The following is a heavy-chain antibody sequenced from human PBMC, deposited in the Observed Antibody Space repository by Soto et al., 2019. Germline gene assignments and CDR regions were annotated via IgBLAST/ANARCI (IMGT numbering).Heavy chain of an antibody. Sequence: GASVEVSCKASGYTLTSYYMHWVRQAPGQGLEWMGIINPSGGSTSYAQKFQGRVTMTRDTSTSTVYMELSSLRSEDTAVYYCASASSTSFTNYYYYMDVWGKGTTVTVSS. CDR2: INPSGGST. CDR3: ASASSTSFTNYYYYMDV. D-gene: IGHD2-2*01. J-gene: IGHJ6*03. CDR1: GYTLTSYY. V-gene: IGHV1-46*03.